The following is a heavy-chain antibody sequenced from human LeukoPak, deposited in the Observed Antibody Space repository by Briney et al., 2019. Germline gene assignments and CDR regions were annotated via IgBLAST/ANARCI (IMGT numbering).Heavy chain of an antibody. V-gene: IGHV1-18*01. CDR3: ARDIYGDTPSAKYYGMDV. D-gene: IGHD4-17*01. CDR1: GYTFTSYG. Sequence: ASVKVSCKASGYTFTSYGISWVRQAPGQGLEWMGWISAYNGNTNYAQKLQGRVTMTTDTSTSTAYMELRSLRSDDTAVYYCARDIYGDTPSAKYYGMDVWGQGTTVTVSS. J-gene: IGHJ6*02. CDR2: ISAYNGNT.